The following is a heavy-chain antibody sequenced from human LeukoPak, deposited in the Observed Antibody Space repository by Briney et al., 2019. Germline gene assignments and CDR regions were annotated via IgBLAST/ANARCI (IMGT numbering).Heavy chain of an antibody. D-gene: IGHD5-24*01. J-gene: IGHJ4*02. Sequence: SETLSLTCTVSGGSISSGGYYWSWIRQHPGKGLEWIGYIYYSGSTYYNPSLKSRVTISVDTSKNQFSLKLSSVTAADTAVYYCARVGRPPARHGYNYFVLDYWGQGTLVTVSS. V-gene: IGHV4-31*03. CDR1: GGSISSGGYY. CDR3: ARVGRPPARHGYNYFVLDY. CDR2: IYYSGST.